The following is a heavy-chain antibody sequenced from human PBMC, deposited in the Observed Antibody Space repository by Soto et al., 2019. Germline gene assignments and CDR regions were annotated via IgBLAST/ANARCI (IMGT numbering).Heavy chain of an antibody. Sequence: DVQVLESGGGLVQPGGSLRLSCAASGFTFNTFAMNWVRQAPGKGLEWVSAISGSGRSSYYADSLKGRFTISRDNSKNMVHLQMDSLRFEDTATYFWAKVQDTFVRLAVGADFWGQGTLVTVSS. CDR1: GFTFNTFA. D-gene: IGHD3-16*01. CDR2: ISGSGRSS. V-gene: IGHV3-23*01. CDR3: AKVQDTFVRLAVGADF. J-gene: IGHJ4*02.